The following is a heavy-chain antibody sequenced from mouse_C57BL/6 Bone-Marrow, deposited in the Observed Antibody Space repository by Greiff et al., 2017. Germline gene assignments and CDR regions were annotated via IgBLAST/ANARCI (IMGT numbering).Heavy chain of an antibody. CDR2: ISGGGGNT. CDR3: ASTYYSNPAWFAY. V-gene: IGHV5-9*01. D-gene: IGHD2-5*01. J-gene: IGHJ3*01. Sequence: DVKLVESGGGLVKPGGSLKLSCAASGFTFSSYTMSWVRQTPEKRLEWVATISGGGGNTYYPDSVKGRFTSSRDNAKNTLYLQMSSLRSEDTALYCCASTYYSNPAWFAYWGQGTLVTVSA. CDR1: GFTFSSYT.